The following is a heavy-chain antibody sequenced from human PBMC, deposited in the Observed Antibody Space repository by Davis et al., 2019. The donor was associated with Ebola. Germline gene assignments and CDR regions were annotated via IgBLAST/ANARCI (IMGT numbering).Heavy chain of an antibody. CDR1: GYTFTSYG. Sequence: ASVKVSCKASGYTFTSYGISWVRQAPGQGLEWMGWISAYNGNTNYAQKLQGRVTITADRSKSTAYMEMSSLRSDDTAVYYCASSLTSHYYFGEDVWGQGTTVTVSS. V-gene: IGHV1-18*01. CDR2: ISAYNGNT. J-gene: IGHJ6*02. D-gene: IGHD3-9*01. CDR3: ASSLTSHYYFGEDV.